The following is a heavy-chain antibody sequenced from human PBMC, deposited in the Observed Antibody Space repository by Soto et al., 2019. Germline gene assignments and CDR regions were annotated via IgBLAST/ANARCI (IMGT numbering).Heavy chain of an antibody. D-gene: IGHD3-22*01. CDR2: ITGNGGST. V-gene: IGHV3-23*01. CDR3: AKDVSFDSTGYSSPKAFDV. CDR1: GFVFGTYA. Sequence: GGSLRLSCAASGFVFGTYAMSWVRQAPGKGLEWVSTITGNGGSTYYPDSMRGRFAISRDNSQNTVYLQIKSLRAEDTAVYFCAKDVSFDSTGYSSPKAFDVWGQGTLVTVSS. J-gene: IGHJ3*01.